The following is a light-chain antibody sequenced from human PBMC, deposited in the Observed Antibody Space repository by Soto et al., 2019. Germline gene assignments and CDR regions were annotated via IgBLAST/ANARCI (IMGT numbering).Light chain of an antibody. CDR1: GSDVGGYKY. Sequence: QSVLTQPASVSKSPGQSITISCTGTGSDVGGYKYVSWYQQHPGKAPKLMIYDVSNRPSGVSNRFSGSKSGNTASLTISGLQAEDEADYYCSSYTSSSTYVFGTGTKLTVL. CDR3: SSYTSSSTYV. J-gene: IGLJ1*01. V-gene: IGLV2-14*01. CDR2: DVS.